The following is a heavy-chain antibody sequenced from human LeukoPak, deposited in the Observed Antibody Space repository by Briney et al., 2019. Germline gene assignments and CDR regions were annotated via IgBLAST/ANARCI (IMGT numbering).Heavy chain of an antibody. CDR2: INHSGRT. V-gene: IGHV4-34*01. D-gene: IGHD5-12*01. Sequence: RTSETLSLTCAVYGGSFSGYYWSWIRQPPGKGLEWIGEINHSGRTNYNPSLKSRVTISVDTSKNQFSLKLSSVTAADTAVYYCARGDRVATIDYWGQGTLVTVSS. J-gene: IGHJ4*02. CDR1: GGSFSGYY. CDR3: ARGDRVATIDY.